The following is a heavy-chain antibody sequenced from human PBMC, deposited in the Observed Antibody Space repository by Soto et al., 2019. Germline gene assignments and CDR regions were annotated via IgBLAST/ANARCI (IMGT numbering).Heavy chain of an antibody. D-gene: IGHD2-15*01. CDR1: SGSISSSNW. Sequence: QVQLQESGPGLVKPSGTLSLTCAVSSGSISSSNWWSWVRQPPGKGLEWIGEIYHSGSTNYNPSLKRRVTISVDTSKNQFSLKLSSVTAADTAVYYCARVGLGYCSVGSCYSGFGFDYWGQGTLVIVSS. CDR2: IYHSGST. V-gene: IGHV4-4*02. CDR3: ARVGLGYCSVGSCYSGFGFDY. J-gene: IGHJ4*02.